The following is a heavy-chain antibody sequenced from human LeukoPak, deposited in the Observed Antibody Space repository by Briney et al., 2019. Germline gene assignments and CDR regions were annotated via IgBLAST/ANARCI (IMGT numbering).Heavy chain of an antibody. D-gene: IGHD3-22*01. CDR2: ISGSGGST. J-gene: IGHJ3*02. CDR1: GFTFSSYA. CDR3: ARDGPYYYDSSGYIGGAFDI. V-gene: IGHV3-23*01. Sequence: PGGSLRLSCAASGFTFSSYAMSWVRQAPGKGLEWVSAISGSGGSTYYADSVKGRFTISRDNAKNSLYLQMNSLRAEDTAVYYCARDGPYYYDSSGYIGGAFDIWGQGTMVTVSS.